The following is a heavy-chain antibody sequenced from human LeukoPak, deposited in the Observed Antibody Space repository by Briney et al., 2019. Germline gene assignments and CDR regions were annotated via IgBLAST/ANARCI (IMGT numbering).Heavy chain of an antibody. CDR1: GGSISSYY. Sequence: SETLSLTCTVSGGSISSYYWSWIRQPPGKGLEWIGYIYYSGSTNYNPSPKSRVTISVDTSKNQFSLKLSSVTAADTAVYYCARVYDSSGYYSEHDAFDIWGQGTMVTVSS. CDR2: IYYSGST. CDR3: ARVYDSSGYYSEHDAFDI. D-gene: IGHD3-22*01. V-gene: IGHV4-59*01. J-gene: IGHJ3*02.